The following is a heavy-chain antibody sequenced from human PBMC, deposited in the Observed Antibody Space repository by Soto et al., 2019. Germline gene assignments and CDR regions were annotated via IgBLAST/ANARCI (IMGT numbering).Heavy chain of an antibody. Sequence: SEPLSLTCAVYGGSFSGYYWSWIRQPPGKGLGWIGEINHSGITNYNPSLKSRVTISVDTSKNQFSLKLSSVTAADTAVYYCARGSYNWNHRADTTHWFVPWGPGTLV. CDR3: ARGSYNWNHRADTTHWFVP. CDR2: INHSGIT. D-gene: IGHD1-20*01. J-gene: IGHJ5*02. CDR1: GGSFSGYY. V-gene: IGHV4-34*01.